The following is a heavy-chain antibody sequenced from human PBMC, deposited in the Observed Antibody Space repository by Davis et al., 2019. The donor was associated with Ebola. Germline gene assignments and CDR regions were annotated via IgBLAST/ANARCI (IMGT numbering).Heavy chain of an antibody. Sequence: PSETLSLTCTVSGGSISSSGSYWGWIRQPPGKGLEWIGEIYHSGSTNYNPSLKSRVTISVDKSKNQFSLKLSSVTAADTAVYYCARVCRGCLNWFDPWGQGTLVTVSS. V-gene: IGHV4-39*07. J-gene: IGHJ5*02. CDR3: ARVCRGCLNWFDP. D-gene: IGHD2-15*01. CDR1: GGSISSSGSY. CDR2: IYHSGST.